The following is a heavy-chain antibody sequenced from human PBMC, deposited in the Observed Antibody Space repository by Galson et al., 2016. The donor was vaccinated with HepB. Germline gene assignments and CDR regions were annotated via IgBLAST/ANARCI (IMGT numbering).Heavy chain of an antibody. J-gene: IGHJ4*02. CDR2: VNGGSGTT. D-gene: IGHD6-19*01. CDR1: GYNFTSYV. CDR3: STSVAVVY. Sequence: SVKVSCKASGYNFTSYVIHWVRQAPGQSLEWMGWVNGGSGTTKYSQKFQGRVTLTRDTPASTAYLELSSLTSEDTAVYFCSTSVAVVYWGQGTLVTVSS. V-gene: IGHV1-3*01.